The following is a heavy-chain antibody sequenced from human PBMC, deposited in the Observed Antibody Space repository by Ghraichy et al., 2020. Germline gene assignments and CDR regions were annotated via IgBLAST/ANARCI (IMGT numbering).Heavy chain of an antibody. D-gene: IGHD1-26*01. CDR1: GYTFTSYG. J-gene: IGHJ4*02. Sequence: ASVKVSCKASGYTFTSYGISWVRQAPGQGLEWMGWIGAQRGNTNYAQKFQGRVTMTTDTSTTTAYMELRSLRSDYTAVYYCAKDRDQWDLSYFDYWGQGVLVTVSS. CDR2: IGAQRGNT. CDR3: AKDRDQWDLSYFDY. V-gene: IGHV1-18*01.